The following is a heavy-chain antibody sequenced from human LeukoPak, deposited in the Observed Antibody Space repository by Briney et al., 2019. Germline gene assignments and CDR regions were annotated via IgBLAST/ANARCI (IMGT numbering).Heavy chain of an antibody. CDR1: GSRFTSYW. J-gene: IGHJ4*02. D-gene: IGHD6-19*01. CDR3: ARNLITVAALSPFDY. Sequence: GGSLQISCQGSGSRFTSYWIGWVRRLPGKGLEGIGIIYPGDSKIRNNPAFQGQVTISADKSINTAYLQWSSLKASDTAMYYCARNLITVAALSPFDYWGQGSLVTVSS. CDR2: IYPGDSKI. V-gene: IGHV5-51*01.